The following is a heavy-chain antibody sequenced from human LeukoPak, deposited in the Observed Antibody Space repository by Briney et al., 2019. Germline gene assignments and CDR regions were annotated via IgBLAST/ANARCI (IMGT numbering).Heavy chain of an antibody. CDR1: GGSISSSSYY. CDR3: ARAYSSSWYFNWFDP. V-gene: IGHV4-39*07. CDR2: IYYSGST. Sequence: SETLSLTCTVSGGSISSSSYYWGWIRQPPGKGLEWIGSIYYSGSTYYNPSLKSRVTISVDTSKNQFSLKLSSVTAADAAVYYCARAYSSSWYFNWFDPWGQGTLVTVSS. J-gene: IGHJ5*02. D-gene: IGHD6-13*01.